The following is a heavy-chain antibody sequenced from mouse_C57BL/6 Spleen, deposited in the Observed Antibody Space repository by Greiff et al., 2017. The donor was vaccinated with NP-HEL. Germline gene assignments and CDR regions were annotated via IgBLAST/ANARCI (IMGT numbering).Heavy chain of an antibody. CDR3: ARDAYGSSPWYFDV. Sequence: QVQLQQPGAKLVRPGSSVKLSCKASGYTFTSYWMHWVKQRPIQGLEWIGNIDPSDSETHYNQKFKDKATLTVDKSSSTAYMQLSSLTSEDSAVYYCARDAYGSSPWYFDVWGTGTTVTVSS. CDR1: GYTFTSYW. V-gene: IGHV1-52*01. CDR2: IDPSDSET. J-gene: IGHJ1*03. D-gene: IGHD1-1*01.